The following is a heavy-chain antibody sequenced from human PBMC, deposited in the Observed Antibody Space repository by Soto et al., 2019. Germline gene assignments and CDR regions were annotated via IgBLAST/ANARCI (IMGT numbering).Heavy chain of an antibody. CDR1: GFTFSSYS. J-gene: IGHJ3*02. D-gene: IGHD5-18*01. V-gene: IGHV3-48*02. CDR2: ISSSSSTI. CDR3: ARDTAMVTVASAAFDI. Sequence: EVQLVESGGGLVQPGGSLRLSCAASGFTFSSYSMNWVRQAPGKGLEWVSYISSSSSTIYYADSVKGRFTISRDNAKNSLYLQMNSLRDEDTAVYYCARDTAMVTVASAAFDIWGQGTMVTVSS.